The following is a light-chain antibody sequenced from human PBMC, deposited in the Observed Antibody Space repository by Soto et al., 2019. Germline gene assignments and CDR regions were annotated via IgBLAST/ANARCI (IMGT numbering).Light chain of an antibody. J-gene: IGKJ1*01. CDR3: HQRSNWWT. V-gene: IGKV3-11*01. CDR1: QSVSSY. Sequence: EIVLTQSPATLSLSPGERATLSCRASQSVSSYLAWYQQKPGQAPRLLIYDASNRATGIPARFSGSGSGTDFALTISSLEPDDFAVYYCHQRSNWWTFGQGTKV. CDR2: DAS.